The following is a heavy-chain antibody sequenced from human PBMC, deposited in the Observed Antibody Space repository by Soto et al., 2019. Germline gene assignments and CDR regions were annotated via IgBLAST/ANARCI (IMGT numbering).Heavy chain of an antibody. CDR1: GGSISSSSYY. CDR3: ATVELGGLDY. D-gene: IGHD1-26*01. V-gene: IGHV4-39*01. J-gene: IGHJ4*02. Sequence: QLQLQESGPGLVKPSETLSLTCTVSGGSISSSSYYLGWIRQPPGKGLEWIGSIYYSGSTYYNPSLKSRVTISVDTSKNQFSLKLSSVTAADTAVYYCATVELGGLDYWGQGILVTVSS. CDR2: IYYSGST.